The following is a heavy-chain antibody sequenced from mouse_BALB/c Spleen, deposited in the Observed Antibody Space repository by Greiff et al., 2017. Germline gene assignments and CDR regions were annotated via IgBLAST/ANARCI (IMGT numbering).Heavy chain of an antibody. Sequence: EVQLVESGPSLVKPSQTLSLTCSVTGDSITSGYWNWIRKFPGNKLEYMGYISYSGSTYYNPSLKSRISITRDTSKNQYYLQLNSVTTEDTATYYCARVYDYDEGFDYWGQGTTLTVSS. J-gene: IGHJ2*01. D-gene: IGHD2-4*01. CDR3: ARVYDYDEGFDY. CDR2: ISYSGST. V-gene: IGHV3-8*02. CDR1: GDSITSGY.